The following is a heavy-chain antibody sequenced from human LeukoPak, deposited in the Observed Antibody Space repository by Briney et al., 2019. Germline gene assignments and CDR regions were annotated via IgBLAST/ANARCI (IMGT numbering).Heavy chain of an antibody. Sequence: ASVKVSCKASGYTFTSYGISWVRRAPGQGLEWMGWISAYNGNTNYAQKFQGRVSMTRDTSTSTVYMELSSLRCEDTAVYYCARGGTRGDTTMMLTYWGRGTLVTVSS. D-gene: IGHD5-18*01. V-gene: IGHV1-18*01. J-gene: IGHJ4*02. CDR3: ARGGTRGDTTMMLTY. CDR1: GYTFTSYG. CDR2: ISAYNGNT.